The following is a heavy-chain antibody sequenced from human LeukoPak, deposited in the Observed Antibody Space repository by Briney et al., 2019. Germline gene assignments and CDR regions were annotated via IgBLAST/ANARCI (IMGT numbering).Heavy chain of an antibody. CDR2: IYSGGST. Sequence: GGSLRLSCAASGLTVSSNYMSWVRQAPGKGLEWVSVIYSGGSTYYADSVKGRFTISRDNSKNTLYLQMNSLRAEDTAVYYCAGFTYGDYPGGGYFDYWGQGTLVTVSS. V-gene: IGHV3-66*02. CDR3: AGFTYGDYPGGGYFDY. J-gene: IGHJ4*02. CDR1: GLTVSSNY. D-gene: IGHD4-17*01.